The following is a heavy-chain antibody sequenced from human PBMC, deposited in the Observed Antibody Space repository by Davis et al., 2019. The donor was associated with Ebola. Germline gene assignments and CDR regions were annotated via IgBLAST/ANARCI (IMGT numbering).Heavy chain of an antibody. Sequence: PGGSLRLSCAASGFTFSSYWMSWVRHAPGKGLVWVSRINGDATTTYYADSVKGRFTISRDNAKDTLYLQMNSLRVEDTAVYYCARGNYGMDVWGQGTTVTISS. CDR3: ARGNYGMDV. CDR1: GFTFSSYW. V-gene: IGHV3-74*01. J-gene: IGHJ6*02. CDR2: INGDATTT.